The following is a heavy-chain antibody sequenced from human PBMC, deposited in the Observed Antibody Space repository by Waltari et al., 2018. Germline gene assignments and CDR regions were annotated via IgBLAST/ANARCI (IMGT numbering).Heavy chain of an antibody. Sequence: QLQLQESGPGLVKPSETLSLTCTVSGGSISSSSYYWGWIRQPPGKGLEWIGSIYYSGNTDYNPSLQRRVTISVDTSKNQFSLKLSSVTAADTAVYYCARVMTTVTLYYYYYGMDVWGQGTTVTVSS. D-gene: IGHD4-17*01. J-gene: IGHJ6*02. CDR1: GGSISSSSYY. V-gene: IGHV4-39*01. CDR3: ARVMTTVTLYYYYYGMDV. CDR2: IYYSGNT.